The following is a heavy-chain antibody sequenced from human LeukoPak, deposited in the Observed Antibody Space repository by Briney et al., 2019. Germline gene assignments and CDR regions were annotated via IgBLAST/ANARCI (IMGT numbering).Heavy chain of an antibody. J-gene: IGHJ4*02. V-gene: IGHV3-23*01. D-gene: IGHD2-15*01. CDR2: ISGSDGST. CDR3: AKDIYSGNSIFDY. CDR1: GFTFSSYA. Sequence: GGSLRLSCAASGFTFSSYAMSWVRQAPGKGLEWVSAISGSDGSTYYADSVKGRFTISRDNSKNTLYLQMNSLRAEDTAVYYCAKDIYSGNSIFDYWGQGTLVAVSS.